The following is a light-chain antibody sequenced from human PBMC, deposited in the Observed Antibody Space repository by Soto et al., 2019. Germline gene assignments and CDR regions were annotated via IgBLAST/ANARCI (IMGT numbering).Light chain of an antibody. Sequence: QSALTQPPSASGSPGQSVTISCTGTSSDVGGYNYVSWYQQHPGKAPKLMIYEVSKRPSGVPDRFSGSKSGNTASLTVSGLQAEDEADDYCSSYAGRNNYVVFGGGTKLTVL. J-gene: IGLJ2*01. V-gene: IGLV2-8*01. CDR1: SSDVGGYNY. CDR3: SSYAGRNNYVV. CDR2: EVS.